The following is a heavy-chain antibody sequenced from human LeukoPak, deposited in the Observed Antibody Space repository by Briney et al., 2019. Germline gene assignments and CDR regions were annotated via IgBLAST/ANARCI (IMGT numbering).Heavy chain of an antibody. CDR2: IWYDGSNK. CDR1: GFTFSSYG. CDR3: AREILLRRYFDY. Sequence: GGSLRLSCAASGFTFSSYGMHWVRQAPGKGLEWVAVIWYDGSNKYYADSVKGRFTISRDNSKNTLYLQMNSLRAEDTAVYYCAREILLRRYFDYWGQGTLVTVSS. J-gene: IGHJ4*02. V-gene: IGHV3-33*01. D-gene: IGHD3-22*01.